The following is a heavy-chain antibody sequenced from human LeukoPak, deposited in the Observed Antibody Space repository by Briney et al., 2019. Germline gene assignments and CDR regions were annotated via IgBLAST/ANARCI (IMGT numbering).Heavy chain of an antibody. J-gene: IGHJ4*02. CDR1: GFTFSGYG. D-gene: IGHD4-23*01. CDR3: AKDLGNSFDY. CDR2: IHYDRSDK. Sequence: PGGSLRLSCAASGFTFSGYGMHWVRQAPGKGLEWVAFIHYDRSDKYYADSVKGRFTISRDNSKNTLYLQMNSLRAEDTAVYYCAKDLGNSFDYWGQGTLVTVSS. V-gene: IGHV3-30*02.